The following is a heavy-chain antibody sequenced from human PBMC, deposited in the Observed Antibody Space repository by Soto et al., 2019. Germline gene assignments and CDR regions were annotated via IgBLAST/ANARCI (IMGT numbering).Heavy chain of an antibody. V-gene: IGHV3-74*01. Sequence: EVQLVESGGALVQPGGSLRLSCAASGFTFSSHWMYWVRQAPGKGLVWVSRIKYDGSDTYYADSVKGRCTISRDNAKNTLYLQMNSLRAEDTAVYYGVRGSFDWKGIDYWGQGTLVTVSS. D-gene: IGHD3-9*01. CDR3: VRGSFDWKGIDY. CDR2: IKYDGSDT. J-gene: IGHJ4*02. CDR1: GFTFSSHW.